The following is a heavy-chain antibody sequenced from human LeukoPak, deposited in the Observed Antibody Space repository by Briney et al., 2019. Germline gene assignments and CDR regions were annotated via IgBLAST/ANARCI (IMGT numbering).Heavy chain of an antibody. J-gene: IGHJ5*02. CDR2: IYYSGST. CDR1: GGSISSYY. V-gene: IGHV4-59*01. Sequence: SETLSLTCTVSGGSISSYYWSWIRQPPGKGLEWIGYIYYSGSTNYNPSLKSRVTISVDTSKNQFSLKLSSVTAADTAVYYCARDSGWFDPWGQGTLVTVSS. D-gene: IGHD3-10*01. CDR3: ARDSGWFDP.